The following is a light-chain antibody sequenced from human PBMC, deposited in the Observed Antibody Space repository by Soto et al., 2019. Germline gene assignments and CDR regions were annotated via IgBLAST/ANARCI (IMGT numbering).Light chain of an antibody. CDR1: SSNIGGNI. V-gene: IGLV1-44*01. CDR3: AAWDDSLNGVV. Sequence: QSVLTQPPSASGTPGQRVTISCSGSSSNIGGNIVNWYQQLPGTAPKLLIHSNNQRPSGVPDRFSGSKSGTSASLAISELQSEDEADYYCAAWDDSLNGVVFGGGTKVTVL. J-gene: IGLJ2*01. CDR2: SNN.